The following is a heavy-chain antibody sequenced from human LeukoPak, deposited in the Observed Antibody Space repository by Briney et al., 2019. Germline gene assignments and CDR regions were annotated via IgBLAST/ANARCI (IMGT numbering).Heavy chain of an antibody. V-gene: IGHV1-18*01. CDR2: ISAYNGNT. Sequence: GASVKVSCKASGYTFTSYGISWVRQAPGQGLEWMGWISAYNGNTNYAQKLQGRVTMTTDTSTSTAYMELRSLRSDDTAVYYCARHFIPNAHRQHFDPWGQGTLVTVSS. J-gene: IGHJ5*02. D-gene: IGHD6-13*01. CDR3: ARHFIPNAHRQHFDP. CDR1: GYTFTSYG.